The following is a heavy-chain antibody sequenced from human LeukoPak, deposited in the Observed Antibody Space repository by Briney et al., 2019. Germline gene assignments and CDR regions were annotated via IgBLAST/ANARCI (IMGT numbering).Heavy chain of an antibody. CDR2: IKQDGSEK. CDR1: GFTFSSYW. Sequence: PGGSLRLSCAASGFTFSSYWMSWVRQAPGKGLEWVANIKQDGSEKYYVDSVKGRFTISRDNAKNSLYLQMSSLRSEDTAVYYCARDQAYYYGSGSYQGPNRNDDAFDIWGQGTMVTVSS. V-gene: IGHV3-7*03. J-gene: IGHJ3*02. CDR3: ARDQAYYYGSGSYQGPNRNDDAFDI. D-gene: IGHD3-10*01.